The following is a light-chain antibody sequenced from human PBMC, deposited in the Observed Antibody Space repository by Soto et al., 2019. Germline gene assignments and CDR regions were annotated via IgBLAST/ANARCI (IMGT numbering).Light chain of an antibody. J-gene: IGKJ4*01. CDR2: GAS. Sequence: EIVMTQSPATLSVSPGERATLSCRASQSVSSNVAWYQQLPGQTHRLLIYGASTRATTIPVRFSGSGSGTEFTLTISSLQSEDFAVYYCQQYKNWPTLTVGGGTKVDIK. CDR1: QSVSSN. CDR3: QQYKNWPTLT. V-gene: IGKV3-15*01.